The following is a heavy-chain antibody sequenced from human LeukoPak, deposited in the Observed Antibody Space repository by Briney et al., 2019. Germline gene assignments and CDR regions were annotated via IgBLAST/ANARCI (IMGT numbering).Heavy chain of an antibody. CDR2: MNPNSGNT. CDR3: ARAPQLLWFEYYYYGMDV. V-gene: IGHV1-8*01. J-gene: IGHJ6*02. Sequence: ASVNVSCKASGYTFTSYDINWVRQATGQGLEWMGWMNPNSGNTGYAQKFQGRVTMTRNTSISTAYMELSSLRSEDTAVYYCARAPQLLWFEYYYYGMDVWGQGTTVTVSS. CDR1: GYTFTSYD. D-gene: IGHD3-10*01.